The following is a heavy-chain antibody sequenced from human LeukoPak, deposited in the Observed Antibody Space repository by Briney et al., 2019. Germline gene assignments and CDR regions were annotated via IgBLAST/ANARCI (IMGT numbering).Heavy chain of an antibody. J-gene: IGHJ4*02. CDR3: ASTYTGTYYYGSGSYYAQFDY. D-gene: IGHD3-10*01. Sequence: GGSLRLSCAASGFTFSSYSMNWVRQAPGKGLEWVSSISSSSSYIYYADSVKGRFTISRDNAKNSLYLQMNSLRAEDTAVYYCASTYTGTYYYGSGSYYAQFDYWGQGTLVTVPS. CDR1: GFTFSSYS. V-gene: IGHV3-21*01. CDR2: ISSSSSYI.